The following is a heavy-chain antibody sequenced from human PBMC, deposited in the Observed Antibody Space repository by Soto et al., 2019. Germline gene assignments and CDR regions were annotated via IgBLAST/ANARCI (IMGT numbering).Heavy chain of an antibody. D-gene: IGHD6-19*01. J-gene: IGHJ5*02. CDR1: GGTFSSYA. Sequence: QVQLVQSGAEVKKPGSSVKVSCKASGGTFSSYAISWVRQAPGQGLEWMGGIVPIFGTANYAQKFQGRVTITADESTSTAYMELSSLRSEDTAVYYCARGYSSGWYNWFDPWGQGTLVTVSS. V-gene: IGHV1-69*01. CDR2: IVPIFGTA. CDR3: ARGYSSGWYNWFDP.